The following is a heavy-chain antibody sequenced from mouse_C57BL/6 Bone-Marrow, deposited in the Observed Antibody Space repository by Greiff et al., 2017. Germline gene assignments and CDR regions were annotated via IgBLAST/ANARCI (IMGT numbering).Heavy chain of an antibody. V-gene: IGHV1-7*01. CDR2: INPSSGYT. Sequence: QVQLQQSGAELAKPGASVKLSCKASGYTFTSYWMHWVKQRPGQGLEWIGYINPSSGYTTYNQKFKDKATLTADKSSSTAYMQLSSLTYEDSAVYYCATSYYSNYGLTFYFDYWGQGTTLTVSS. CDR3: ATSYYSNYGLTFYFDY. J-gene: IGHJ2*01. CDR1: GYTFTSYW. D-gene: IGHD2-5*01.